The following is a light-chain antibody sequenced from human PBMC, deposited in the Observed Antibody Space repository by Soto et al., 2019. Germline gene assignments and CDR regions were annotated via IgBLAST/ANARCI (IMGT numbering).Light chain of an antibody. Sequence: DIVMTQSPDSLAVSLGERATINCKSSQSVLYSSKNKNYLAWHQQKPGQPPKLLIYWASTRESGVPDRFSGSGSGTDFTLTISSLQAEDVAVYYCQQYFGTPITFGQGTRLEIK. CDR1: QSVLYSSKNKNY. CDR2: WAS. J-gene: IGKJ5*01. V-gene: IGKV4-1*01. CDR3: QQYFGTPIT.